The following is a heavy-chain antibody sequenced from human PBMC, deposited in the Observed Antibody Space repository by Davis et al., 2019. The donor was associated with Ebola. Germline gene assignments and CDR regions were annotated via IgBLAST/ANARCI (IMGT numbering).Heavy chain of an antibody. CDR2: IKQGGSEK. CDR1: GFTFSSYW. Sequence: PGGSLRLSCAASGFTFSSYWMSWVRQAPGKGLEWVANIKQGGSEKYYVDSVRGRFIISRDDAKNSLYLQMHSLRPEDTAVYYCAGGISVESRGRYSTTYYHYGMDVWGLGTTVTVSS. J-gene: IGHJ6*01. CDR3: AGGISVESRGRYSTTYYHYGMDV. V-gene: IGHV3-7*04. D-gene: IGHD3-22*01.